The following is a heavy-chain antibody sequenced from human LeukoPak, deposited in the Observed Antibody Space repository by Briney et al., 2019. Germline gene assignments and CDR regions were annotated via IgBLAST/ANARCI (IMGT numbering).Heavy chain of an antibody. Sequence: PGGSLRLSCAASGFTFSSFEMNWVRQAPGGGVEWISCISGGGSPIYYADSVKGRFTISRDNAKNSLYLEMNSLRAEDTAVYYCARGFRHTAMFLDYWGQGTPVTVSS. J-gene: IGHJ4*02. CDR3: ARGFRHTAMFLDY. D-gene: IGHD5-18*01. CDR2: ISGGGSPI. CDR1: GFTFSSFE. V-gene: IGHV3-48*03.